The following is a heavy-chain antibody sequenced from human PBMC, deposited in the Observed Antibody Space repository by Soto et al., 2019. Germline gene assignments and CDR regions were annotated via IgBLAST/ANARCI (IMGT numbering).Heavy chain of an antibody. J-gene: IGHJ4*02. D-gene: IGHD2-21*01. CDR2: ISSSSRNI. CDR3: VIDRPGSLGIFDV. Sequence: GGSLRLSCAASGFTFSSASVNWVRQAPGKGLEWVSFISSSSRNIYYTDSVKGRFTISRDNAKNSLYLQMNSLSAEDTAIYYCVIDRPGSLGIFDVWGPGIQVTVVS. CDR1: GFTFSSAS. V-gene: IGHV3-21*01.